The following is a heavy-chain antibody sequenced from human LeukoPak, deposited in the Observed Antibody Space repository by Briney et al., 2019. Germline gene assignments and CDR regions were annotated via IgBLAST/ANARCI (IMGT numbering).Heavy chain of an antibody. V-gene: IGHV3-30*03. Sequence: QSGGSLRLSCAASGFTFSSYGMPWVRQAPGKGLEWVAVISYDGSNEYYADSVEGRFTISRDNSKNTLYLQMNSLRAEDTAVYYCATYLTNFWSGYYPSYWGQGTLVTVSS. CDR1: GFTFSSYG. D-gene: IGHD3-3*01. J-gene: IGHJ4*02. CDR2: ISYDGSNE. CDR3: ATYLTNFWSGYYPSY.